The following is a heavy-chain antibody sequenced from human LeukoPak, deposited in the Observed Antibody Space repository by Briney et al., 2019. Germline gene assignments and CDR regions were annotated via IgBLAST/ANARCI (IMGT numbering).Heavy chain of an antibody. V-gene: IGHV1-2*02. CDR1: GYTFTDYY. CDR2: INPNSGGT. Sequence: ASVKVSCKASGYTFTDYYIHWVRQAPGQGLEWVGWINPNSGGTHYAQKFQGRVTMARDTSISTAYMELSRLRSDDTAVYYCARGSGSAVYYPFDNWGQGTLVTVSS. J-gene: IGHJ4*02. D-gene: IGHD3-10*01. CDR3: ARGSGSAVYYPFDN.